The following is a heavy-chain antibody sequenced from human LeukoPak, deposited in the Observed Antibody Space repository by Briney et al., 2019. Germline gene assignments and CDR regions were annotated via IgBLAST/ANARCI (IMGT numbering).Heavy chain of an antibody. CDR2: ISYDGSNK. CDR3: AKIGRAAAGLIDY. V-gene: IGHV3-30*04. CDR1: GFTFSSYA. Sequence: GGSLRLSCAASGFTFSSYAMHWVRQAPGKGLEWVAVISYDGSNKYYADSVKGRFTTSRDNSKNTLYLQMNSLRAEDTAVYYCAKIGRAAAGLIDYWGQGTLVTVSS. J-gene: IGHJ4*02. D-gene: IGHD6-13*01.